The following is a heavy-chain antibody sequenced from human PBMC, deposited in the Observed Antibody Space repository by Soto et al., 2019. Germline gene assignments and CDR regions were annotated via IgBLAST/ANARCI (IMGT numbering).Heavy chain of an antibody. CDR1: GFTFSSYA. D-gene: IGHD2-2*01. V-gene: IGHV3-23*01. Sequence: EVQLLESGGGLVQPGGSLRLSCAASGFTFSSYAMSWVRQAPGKGLEWVSVISGSGGSTYYADSVKGRFTLSRDNSKNMLYLQMNSLRAEDTAVYYCARDRCVSTNCYYDYWGQGILVTVSS. J-gene: IGHJ4*02. CDR2: ISGSGGST. CDR3: ARDRCVSTNCYYDY.